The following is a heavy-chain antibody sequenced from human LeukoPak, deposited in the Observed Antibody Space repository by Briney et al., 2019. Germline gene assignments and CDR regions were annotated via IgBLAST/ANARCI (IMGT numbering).Heavy chain of an antibody. J-gene: IGHJ4*02. CDR1: GGAITSGGYS. CDR2: IYDRGPT. Sequence: SETLSLTCTVSGGAITSGGYSWNWIRQPPGKGLEWIGCIYDRGPTYYNPSLKSRVTISVDMSKNQFSLKLSSVTAADTAVYYCARAKGKNGVAGTGSLGYWGQGTLVTVSS. CDR3: ARAKGKNGVAGTGSLGY. V-gene: IGHV4-30-2*03. D-gene: IGHD6-19*01.